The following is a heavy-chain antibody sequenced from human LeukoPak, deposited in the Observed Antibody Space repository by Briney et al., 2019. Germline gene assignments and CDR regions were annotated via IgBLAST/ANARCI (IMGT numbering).Heavy chain of an antibody. CDR3: ARGTRRWLQLTSHYFDY. D-gene: IGHD5-24*01. CDR2: INHSGST. J-gene: IGHJ4*02. CDR1: GVSFSGYY. Sequence: SETLSLTCAVYGVSFSGYYWSWLRQPPGKGLEWFGEINHSGSTNYNPSLKSRVTISVDTSKNQFSLKLSCVTAADTAVYYCARGTRRWLQLTSHYFDYWGQGTLVTVSS. V-gene: IGHV4-34*01.